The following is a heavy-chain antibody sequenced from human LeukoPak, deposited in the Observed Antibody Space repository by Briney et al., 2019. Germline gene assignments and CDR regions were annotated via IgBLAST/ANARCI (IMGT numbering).Heavy chain of an antibody. J-gene: IGHJ4*02. Sequence: PGGSLRLSCTASGFDFSISVMTCVPQAPGKGREWISYISSRSTTIYYADSVKGRFTISRDNGKNTVYLQMNNLRVADAAVFYCGKGSLAVPATPLDFWGQGTLVTVSS. CDR2: ISSRSTTI. V-gene: IGHV3-48*04. D-gene: IGHD2-15*01. CDR1: GFDFSISV. CDR3: GKGSLAVPATPLDF.